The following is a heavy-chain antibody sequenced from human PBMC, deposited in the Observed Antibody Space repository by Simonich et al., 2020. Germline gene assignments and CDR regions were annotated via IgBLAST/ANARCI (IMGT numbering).Heavy chain of an antibody. CDR3: VRQGDVLQFLEWSS. V-gene: IGHV5-51*01. CDR2: TQPVAYYT. Sequence: EVQLVQSGAEVKKPGESLKISCKGSGYSFTSYWIGWVRQMPGKGLEWMAITQPVAYYTRYSPSFQGQVTISADNSSSTAFLQWSSLKASDTAMYYCVRQGDVLQFLEWSSWGQGTLVTVSS. J-gene: IGHJ5*02. D-gene: IGHD3-3*01. CDR1: GYSFTSYW.